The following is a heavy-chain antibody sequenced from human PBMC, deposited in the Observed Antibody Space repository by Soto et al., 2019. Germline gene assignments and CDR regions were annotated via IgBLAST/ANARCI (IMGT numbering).Heavy chain of an antibody. CDR3: AGVAVTGAFDAFDI. J-gene: IGHJ3*02. CDR2: IYNSGSN. Sequence: QVQLQESGPGLVNPSGTLSLTCAVSGGSISSSNFWTCVRQPPGKGLVWIGEIYNSGSNNYNPSLKCRDTLTVDKSKNQLSLKMSSVTDADTAVYYCAGVAVTGAFDAFDIRGKGPIVTVAS. CDR1: GGSISSSNF. D-gene: IGHD7-27*01. V-gene: IGHV4-4*02.